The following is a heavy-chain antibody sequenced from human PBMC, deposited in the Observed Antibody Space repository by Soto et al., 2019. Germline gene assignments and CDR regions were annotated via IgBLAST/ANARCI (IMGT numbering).Heavy chain of an antibody. CDR2: ISYDGSNK. CDR3: ARDYYRFNSGYGFSMDV. CDR1: GVTCSSYG. Sequence: VGSLRVCCAAAGVTCSSYGRHCLRQAPGKGLEWVAVISYDGSNKYYADSVKGRFTISRDNSKNTLYLQMNSLRAEDTAVYYCARDYYRFNSGYGFSMDVWGQGTTVTVSS. V-gene: IGHV3-30-3*01. D-gene: IGHD5-12*01. J-gene: IGHJ6*02.